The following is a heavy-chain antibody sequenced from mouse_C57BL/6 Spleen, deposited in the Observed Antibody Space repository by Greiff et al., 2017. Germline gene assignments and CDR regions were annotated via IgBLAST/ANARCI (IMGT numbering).Heavy chain of an antibody. V-gene: IGHV3-6*01. CDR3: ARDRTTAAGFAY. CDR2: ISYDGSN. D-gene: IGHD1-2*01. J-gene: IGHJ3*01. Sequence: DVQLQESGPGLVKPSQSLSLTCSVTGYSITSGYYWNWIRQFPGNKLEWMGYISYDGSNNYNPSLKNRISITRDTSKNPFFLMLNSVTTEDTATYYCARDRTTAAGFAYWGQGTLVTVSA. CDR1: GYSITSGYY.